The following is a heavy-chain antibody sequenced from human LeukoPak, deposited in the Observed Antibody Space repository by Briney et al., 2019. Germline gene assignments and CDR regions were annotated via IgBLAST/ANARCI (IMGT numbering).Heavy chain of an antibody. J-gene: IGHJ6*03. CDR2: IKSKTDGGTT. D-gene: IGHD1-26*01. CDR3: TTDLVGAIYYYYMDV. Sequence: GGSLRLSCAASGFTFSNAWMSWVRQAPGKGLEWVGRIKSKTDGGTTDYAAHVKGRFTISRDDSKNTLYLQMNSLKTEDTAVYYCTTDLVGAIYYYYMDVWGKGTTVTVSS. V-gene: IGHV3-15*01. CDR1: GFTFSNAW.